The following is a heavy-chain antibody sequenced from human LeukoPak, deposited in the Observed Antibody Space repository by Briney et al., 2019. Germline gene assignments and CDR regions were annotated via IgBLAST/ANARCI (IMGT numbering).Heavy chain of an antibody. Sequence: GGSLRLSCAASGFTFSDYYMTWVRQAPGRGLEWVGVIRNKGYGGTTEYAASVKGRFTISRDDSESIAWLQMNSLKTEDTAVYYCVRYVVAYRVLDIWGQGTTVTVSS. V-gene: IGHV3-71*01. CDR2: IRNKGYGGTT. CDR3: VRYVVAYRVLDI. J-gene: IGHJ3*02. CDR1: GFTFSDYY. D-gene: IGHD2-21*01.